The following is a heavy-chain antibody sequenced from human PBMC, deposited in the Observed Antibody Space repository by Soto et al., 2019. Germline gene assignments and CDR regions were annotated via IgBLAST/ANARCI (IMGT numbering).Heavy chain of an antibody. Sequence: SETLSLTCTVSGGSISSGDYYWSWIRQPPGKGLEWIGYIYYSGSTYYNPSLKSRVTISVDTSKNQFSLKLSSVTAADTAVYYCARGWGLYCSGGSCHPIDPWGQGTLVTVSS. CDR1: GGSISSGDYY. CDR2: IYYSGST. V-gene: IGHV4-30-4*01. CDR3: ARGWGLYCSGGSCHPIDP. D-gene: IGHD2-15*01. J-gene: IGHJ5*02.